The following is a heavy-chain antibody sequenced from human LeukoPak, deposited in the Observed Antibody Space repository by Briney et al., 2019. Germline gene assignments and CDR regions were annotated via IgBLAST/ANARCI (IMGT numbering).Heavy chain of an antibody. D-gene: IGHD6-19*01. Sequence: VASVKVSCKASGGTFSSYAISWVRQAPGQGLEWMGGIIPIFGTANYAQKFQGRVTITADESTSTAYMELSSLRSDDTAVYYCARGGVAGTGDYWGQGTLVTVSS. CDR1: GGTFSSYA. J-gene: IGHJ4*02. V-gene: IGHV1-69*13. CDR3: ARGGVAGTGDY. CDR2: IIPIFGTA.